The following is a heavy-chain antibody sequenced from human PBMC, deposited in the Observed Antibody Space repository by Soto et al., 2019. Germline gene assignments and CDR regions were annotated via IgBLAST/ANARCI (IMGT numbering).Heavy chain of an antibody. Sequence: QVQLVESGGGVVQPGRSLRLSCAASGFTFSSYGMHWVRQAPGKGLEWVAVISYDGSNKYYADSVKGRFTISRDNSKNTLYLQMNSLRAEDTAVYYCAKDLHPPSDSSPLDYWGQGTLVTVSS. CDR2: ISYDGSNK. J-gene: IGHJ4*02. CDR1: GFTFSSYG. V-gene: IGHV3-30*18. CDR3: AKDLHPPSDSSPLDY. D-gene: IGHD6-13*01.